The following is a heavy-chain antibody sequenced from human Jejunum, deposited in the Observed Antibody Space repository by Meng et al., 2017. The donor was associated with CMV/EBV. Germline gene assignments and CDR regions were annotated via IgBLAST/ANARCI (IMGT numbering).Heavy chain of an antibody. V-gene: IGHV3-23*01. CDR3: AKDLYSDILIGYWTVWDY. J-gene: IGHJ4*02. CDR2: ISDSDTNT. Sequence: SNYAMTGVRQAPGKGLEWVSTISDSDTNTYYADSVKGRFTISRDNSKNTVNLQMNSLRAEDTAVYYCAKDLYSDILIGYWTVWDYWGQGTLVTVSS. D-gene: IGHD3-9*01. CDR1: SNYA.